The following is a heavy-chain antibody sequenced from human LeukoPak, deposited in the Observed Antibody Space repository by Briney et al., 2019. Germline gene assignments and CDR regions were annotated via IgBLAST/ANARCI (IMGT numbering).Heavy chain of an antibody. J-gene: IGHJ4*02. CDR3: ANWRDMAAASDY. Sequence: PGGSLRLSCAASGFTFSGHGTHWVRQAPGKGLEWVALIRYDGSNKYYADSVKGRFTISRDNSKNTLYLQMNSLRAEDTAVYYCANWRDMAAASDYWGQGTLVTVSS. D-gene: IGHD6-13*01. CDR1: GFTFSGHG. V-gene: IGHV3-30*02. CDR2: IRYDGSNK.